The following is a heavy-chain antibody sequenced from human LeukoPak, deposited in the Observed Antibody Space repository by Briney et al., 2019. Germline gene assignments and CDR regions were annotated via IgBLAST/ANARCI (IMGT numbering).Heavy chain of an antibody. J-gene: IGHJ4*02. CDR1: GFTFSNAW. Sequence: GGSLRLSCAASGFTFSNAWMSWVRQAPGKGLEWVGRIKSKTDGGTTDYAAPVKGRFTISRDDSKNTLYLQMNSLKTEDTAVYYCARALLGWNYLFDYWGQGTLVTVSS. CDR2: IKSKTDGGTT. D-gene: IGHD1-7*01. CDR3: ARALLGWNYLFDY. V-gene: IGHV3-15*01.